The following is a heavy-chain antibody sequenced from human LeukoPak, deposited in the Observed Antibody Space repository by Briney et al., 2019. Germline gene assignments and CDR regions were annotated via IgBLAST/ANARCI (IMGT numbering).Heavy chain of an antibody. Sequence: SSETLSLTCAVYGGSFSGYYWSWIRQPPGKGLEWIGEINHSGGTNYNPSLKSRVTISVDTSKNQFSLKLSSVTAADTAVYYCARDSGSGTDYWGQGTLVTVSS. CDR1: GGSFSGYY. V-gene: IGHV4-34*01. D-gene: IGHD6-6*01. CDR3: ARDSGSGTDY. CDR2: INHSGGT. J-gene: IGHJ4*02.